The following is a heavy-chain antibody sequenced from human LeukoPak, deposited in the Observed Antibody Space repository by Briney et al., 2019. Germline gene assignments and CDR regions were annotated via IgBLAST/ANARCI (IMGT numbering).Heavy chain of an antibody. CDR3: ARVRVSSGSHPWYFDY. V-gene: IGHV4-59*01. Sequence: SETLSLPSTVSRGSISSYYWSWIRRPPGQGLEWIGYIYYSGSTDYNPSLKSRVNISVDTSKNQFSLKLSSVTAADTAVYYCARVRVSSGSHPWYFDYWGQGTLVTVSS. D-gene: IGHD3-22*01. J-gene: IGHJ4*02. CDR2: IYYSGST. CDR1: RGSISSYY.